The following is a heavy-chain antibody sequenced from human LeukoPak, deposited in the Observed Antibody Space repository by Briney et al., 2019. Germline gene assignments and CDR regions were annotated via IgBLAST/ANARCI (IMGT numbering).Heavy chain of an antibody. CDR1: GGSISSYY. D-gene: IGHD6-25*01. CDR3: ARDREDGGNYFDY. J-gene: IGHJ4*02. CDR2: IYYSGST. Sequence: PSETLSLTCPVSGGSISSYYWSWIRQPPGKGLGWIGYIYYSGSTNYNPSLKSRVTISVDTSKNQFSLKLSSVTAADTAVYYCARDREDGGNYFDYWGQGTLVTVSS. V-gene: IGHV4-59*01.